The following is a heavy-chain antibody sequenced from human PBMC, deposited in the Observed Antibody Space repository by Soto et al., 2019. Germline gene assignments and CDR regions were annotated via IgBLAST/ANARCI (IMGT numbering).Heavy chain of an antibody. CDR2: IWYDGSKK. J-gene: IGHJ4*02. CDR3: ARAEPPEFCGGDCYSGSFDY. Sequence: GGSLRLSCAASGFTFSTYGMHWVRQAPGKGLEWVAVIWYDGSKKHYRDSVRGRFTISRDNSKNTLYLQMSSLRGEDTAVYYCARAEPPEFCGGDCYSGSFDYWGQGALVTVSS. CDR1: GFTFSTYG. V-gene: IGHV3-33*01. D-gene: IGHD2-21*02.